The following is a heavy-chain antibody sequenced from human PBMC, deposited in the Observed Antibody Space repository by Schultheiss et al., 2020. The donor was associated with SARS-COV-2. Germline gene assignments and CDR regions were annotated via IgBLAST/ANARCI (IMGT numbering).Heavy chain of an antibody. V-gene: IGHV4-59*12. D-gene: IGHD2-2*01. J-gene: IGHJ5*02. Sequence: SQTLSLTCTVSGGSISSYYWSWIRQPPGKGLEWIGYIYYSGSTNYNPSLKSRVTISVDTSKNQFSLKLSSVTAADTAVYYCAKDRPDIVVVPALNWFDPWGQGTLVTVSS. CDR1: GGSISSYY. CDR2: IYYSGST. CDR3: AKDRPDIVVVPALNWFDP.